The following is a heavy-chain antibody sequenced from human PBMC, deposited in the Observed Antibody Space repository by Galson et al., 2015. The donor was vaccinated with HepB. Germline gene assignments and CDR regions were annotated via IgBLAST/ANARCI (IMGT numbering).Heavy chain of an antibody. CDR1: EFTFSSYW. D-gene: IGHD3-10*01. CDR2: IKQDGSEK. CDR3: ARQGIRGSGSRAGWFDP. Sequence: SLRLSCAASEFTFSSYWMSWVRQAPGKGLEWVATIKQDGSEKYYVDSVKGRFTISRDNAKNSLYLQMNSLRAEDTAVYFCARQGIRGSGSRAGWFDPWGPGTLVTVSS. J-gene: IGHJ5*02. V-gene: IGHV3-7*03.